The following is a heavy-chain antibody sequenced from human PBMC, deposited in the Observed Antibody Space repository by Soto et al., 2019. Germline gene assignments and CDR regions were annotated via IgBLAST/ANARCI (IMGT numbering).Heavy chain of an antibody. D-gene: IGHD2-15*01. CDR3: ARDLKEYCSDGKCNWFDP. Sequence: SETLSLTCTVSGASITTYYWSWIRQPPGKGLEWIGYISYSGSTDYNPPLKSRVTISFDASKNQISLQVRSATAADAAVYYCARDLKEYCSDGKCNWFDPWGQGTLVTVSS. CDR2: ISYSGST. CDR1: GASITTYY. V-gene: IGHV4-59*01. J-gene: IGHJ5*02.